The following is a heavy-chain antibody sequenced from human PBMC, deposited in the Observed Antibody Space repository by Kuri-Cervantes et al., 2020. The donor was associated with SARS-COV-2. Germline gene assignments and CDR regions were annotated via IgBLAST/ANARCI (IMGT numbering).Heavy chain of an antibody. CDR2: IYHSGST. CDR3: ARHRDSSSWYGRGASDY. V-gene: IGHV4-38-2*02. D-gene: IGHD6-13*01. J-gene: IGHJ4*02. CDR1: GGSISSGYY. Sequence: GSLRLSCTVSGGSISSGYYWGWIRQPPGKGLEWIGSIYHSGSTYYNPSLKSRVTISVDTSKNQFSLKLSSVTAADTAVYYFARHRDSSSWYGRGASDYWGQGTLVTVSS.